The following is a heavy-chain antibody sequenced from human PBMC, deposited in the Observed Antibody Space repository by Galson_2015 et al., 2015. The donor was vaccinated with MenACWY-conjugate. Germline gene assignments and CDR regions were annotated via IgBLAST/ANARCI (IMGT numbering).Heavy chain of an antibody. Sequence: SLRLSCAASGFTFSSHATHWVRQAPGKGLEWVAVISHDGTNKWYADSVKGRFTISRDNSKNTLDLQMNSLRAEDTAVYYCARDGSGWYAVDYCGQGTLVTVSS. V-gene: IGHV3-30*01. CDR2: ISHDGTNK. CDR1: GFTFSSHA. D-gene: IGHD6-19*01. CDR3: ARDGSGWYAVDY. J-gene: IGHJ4*02.